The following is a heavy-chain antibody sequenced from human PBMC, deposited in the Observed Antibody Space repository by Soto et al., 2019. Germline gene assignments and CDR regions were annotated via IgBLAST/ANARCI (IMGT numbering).Heavy chain of an antibody. D-gene: IGHD6-13*01. V-gene: IGHV3-53*01. Sequence: GGSLRLSCAASGFTVSSNYMSWVRQAAGKGLEWVSVMYSGGSIYYADSVKGRFTISRDNSKNTLYLQMNSLRAEDTAVYYCARVIAGAYAMDVWGQGTTVTVSS. CDR1: GFTVSSNY. J-gene: IGHJ6*02. CDR3: ARVIAGAYAMDV. CDR2: MYSGGSI.